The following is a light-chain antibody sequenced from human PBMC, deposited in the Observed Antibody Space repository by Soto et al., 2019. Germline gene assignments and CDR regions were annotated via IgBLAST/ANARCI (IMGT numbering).Light chain of an antibody. J-gene: IGKJ4*01. CDR1: QAISSY. V-gene: IGKV1-27*01. CDR3: HKYNHAPT. CDR2: ATS. Sequence: DIQLTQSPSSLSASVGDRVTITCRASQAISSYLAWYQQKPGKVPELLIYATSTLQSGAPSRFSVSGSGTDFTLTISSLQPEDFATYYCHKYNHAPTFGGGTKVEIK.